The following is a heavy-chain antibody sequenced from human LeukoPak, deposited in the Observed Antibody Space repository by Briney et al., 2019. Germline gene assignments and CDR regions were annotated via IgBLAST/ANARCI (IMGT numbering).Heavy chain of an antibody. CDR1: GYTFTSYD. V-gene: IGHV1-8*01. D-gene: IGHD3-10*01. Sequence: ASVKVSCKASGYTFTSYDINWVRQATGQGLEWMGWMNPNSGNTGYAQKFQGRVTMTRNTSISTAYMELSSLRSEDTAVYYCALNGRWFGESPDIWGQGTMVTVSS. CDR2: MNPNSGNT. J-gene: IGHJ3*02. CDR3: ALNGRWFGESPDI.